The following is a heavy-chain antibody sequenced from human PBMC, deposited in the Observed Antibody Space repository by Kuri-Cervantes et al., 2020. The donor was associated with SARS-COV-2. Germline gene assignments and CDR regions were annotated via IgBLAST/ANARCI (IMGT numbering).Heavy chain of an antibody. CDR2: ISSSSSYI. D-gene: IGHD3-3*01. CDR1: GFTFSSYS. J-gene: IGHJ4*02. CDR3: ARDVYDFWSGYYY. Sequence: GGSLRLSCAASGFTFSSYSMNWVRQAPGKGLEWVSSISSSSSYIYYADSVKGRFTISRDNAKNSLYLQMNSLRAEDTAVYYCARDVYDFWSGYYYWGQGTLVTVSS. V-gene: IGHV3-21*04.